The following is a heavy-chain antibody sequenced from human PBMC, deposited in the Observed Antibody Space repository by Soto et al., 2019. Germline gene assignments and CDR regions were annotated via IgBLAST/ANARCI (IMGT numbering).Heavy chain of an antibody. Sequence: GESLKISCKGSGYSLTSYWISWVRQMPGKGLEWMGRIDPSDSYTNYSPSFQGHVTISADKSISTAYLQWSSLKASDTAMYYCARRPGGGARGYSARADYWGQGTLVTVSS. CDR1: GYSLTSYW. CDR3: ARRPGGGARGYSARADY. D-gene: IGHD5-12*01. V-gene: IGHV5-10-1*01. J-gene: IGHJ4*02. CDR2: IDPSDSYT.